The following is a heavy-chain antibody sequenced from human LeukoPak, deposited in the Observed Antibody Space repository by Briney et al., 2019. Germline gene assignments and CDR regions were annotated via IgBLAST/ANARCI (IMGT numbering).Heavy chain of an antibody. CDR2: IYYSGST. Sequence: SETLSLTCTVSGGSISSSSYYWGWIRQPPGKGLEWIGSIYYSGSTYYNPSLKSRVTISVDTSKNQFSLKLSSVTAADTAVYYCARDRGVDYYGSGSYYDNNWFDPWGQGTLVTVSS. V-gene: IGHV4-39*07. CDR3: ARDRGVDYYGSGSYYDNNWFDP. J-gene: IGHJ5*02. D-gene: IGHD3-10*01. CDR1: GGSISSSSYY.